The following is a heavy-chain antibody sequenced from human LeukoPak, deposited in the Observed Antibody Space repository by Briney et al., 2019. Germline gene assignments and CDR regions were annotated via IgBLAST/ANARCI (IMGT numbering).Heavy chain of an antibody. Sequence: GGSLRLSCAASGFTFSSYEMNWVRQGPGKGLEWVSYISGSSSTIYYADSVKGRFTISRDNAKNSLYLQMNSLRAEDTAVYYCARIGDTHGYSQDYWGQGTLVTVSS. J-gene: IGHJ4*02. CDR1: GFTFSSYE. D-gene: IGHD3-22*01. CDR3: ARIGDTHGYSQDY. V-gene: IGHV3-48*03. CDR2: ISGSSSTI.